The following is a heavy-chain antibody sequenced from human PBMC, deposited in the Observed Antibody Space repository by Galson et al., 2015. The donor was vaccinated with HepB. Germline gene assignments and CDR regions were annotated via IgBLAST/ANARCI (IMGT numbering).Heavy chain of an antibody. J-gene: IGHJ4*02. Sequence: SLRLSCAASGFTFSSYSMNWVRQAPGKGLEWVSYISSSSSTIYYADSVKGRFTISRDNAKNSLYLQMNSLRAEDTAVYYCASQEIAVAGTFDYWGQGTLVTVSS. CDR2: ISSSSSTI. D-gene: IGHD6-19*01. V-gene: IGHV3-48*01. CDR3: ASQEIAVAGTFDY. CDR1: GFTFSSYS.